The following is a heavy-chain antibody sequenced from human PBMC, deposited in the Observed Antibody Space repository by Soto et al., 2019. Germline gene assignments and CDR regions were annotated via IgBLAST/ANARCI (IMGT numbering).Heavy chain of an antibody. CDR2: ISAYNGNT. Sequence: QVQLVQSGAEVKKPGASVKVSCKASGYTFTSYGISWVRQAPGQGLEWMGWISAYNGNTNDAPKLQGRVTMTTDTSTSTAYIERRSLRSDDTAVYYCARSHYYDSSGYPRWFDPWGQGTLVTVSS. J-gene: IGHJ5*02. V-gene: IGHV1-18*01. CDR3: ARSHYYDSSGYPRWFDP. CDR1: GYTFTSYG. D-gene: IGHD3-22*01.